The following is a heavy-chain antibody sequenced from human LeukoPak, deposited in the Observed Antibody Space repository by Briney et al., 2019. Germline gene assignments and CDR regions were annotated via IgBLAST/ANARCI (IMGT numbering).Heavy chain of an antibody. V-gene: IGHV3-21*01. Sequence: GGSLRLSCAASGFTFSSYSMNWVRQAPGRGLEWVSSISSSSSYIYYADSVRGRFTISRDNAKNSLYLQMNSLRAEDTAVYYCARARIAARTTSFDYWGQGTLVTVSS. J-gene: IGHJ4*02. CDR3: ARARIAARTTSFDY. D-gene: IGHD6-6*01. CDR1: GFTFSSYS. CDR2: ISSSSSYI.